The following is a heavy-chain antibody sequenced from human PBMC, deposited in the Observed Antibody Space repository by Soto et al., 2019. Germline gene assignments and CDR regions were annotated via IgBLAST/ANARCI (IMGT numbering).Heavy chain of an antibody. CDR1: GFTFSSYA. J-gene: IGHJ4*02. Sequence: GWSLRLSCAASGFTFSSYAMSWVRHAPGKGLEWVSAISGSGGSTYYADSVKGRFTISRDNSKNTLYLQMNSLRAEDTAVYYCEKDGYYDFWSGHPFDYWGQRSLVTVSP. CDR3: EKDGYYDFWSGHPFDY. CDR2: ISGSGGST. D-gene: IGHD3-3*01. V-gene: IGHV3-23*01.